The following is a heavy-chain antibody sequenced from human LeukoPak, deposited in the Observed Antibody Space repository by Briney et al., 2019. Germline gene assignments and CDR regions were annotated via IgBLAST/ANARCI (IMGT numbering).Heavy chain of an antibody. V-gene: IGHV3-23*01. CDR2: ITGSGANT. J-gene: IGHJ4*02. Sequence: GGSLRLSCAASGFTFSSYAMTWVRQAPAKELEWVSTITGSGANTYYADSVKGRFTISRDNSKNTLCLQMDSLRAEDTAVYYCANQISSNVDYWGQGTLVTVSS. CDR3: ANQISSNVDY. CDR1: GFTFSSYA.